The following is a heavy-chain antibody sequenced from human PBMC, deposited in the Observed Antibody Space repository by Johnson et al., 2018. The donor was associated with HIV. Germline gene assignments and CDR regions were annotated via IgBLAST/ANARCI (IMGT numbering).Heavy chain of an antibody. D-gene: IGHD2-21*01. CDR3: ALSYSLDAFDI. CDR2: ISYDGTNK. J-gene: IGHJ3*02. CDR1: GFTFRSYA. V-gene: IGHV3-30-3*01. Sequence: QVQLVESGGGVVQPGRSLRLSCAASGFTFRSYAIHWVRQAPGKGLEWVAVISYDGTNKYSADSVKGRFTISRDNSKNTLYLQMNSLRAEDTAVYYCALSYSLDAFDIWGQGTMVTVSS.